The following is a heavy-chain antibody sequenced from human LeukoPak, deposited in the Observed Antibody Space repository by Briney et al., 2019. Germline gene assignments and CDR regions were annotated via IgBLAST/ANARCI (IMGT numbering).Heavy chain of an antibody. CDR1: GGTFSSYA. CDR3: ARGRDSSGYSY. J-gene: IGHJ4*02. D-gene: IGHD3-22*01. V-gene: IGHV1-69*04. CDR2: IIPILGIA. Sequence: ASVKVSCKASGGTFSSYAISWVRQAPGQGLEWMGRIIPILGIANYARKFQGRVTITADKSTSTAYMELSSLRSEDTAVYYCARGRDSSGYSYWGQGTLVTVSS.